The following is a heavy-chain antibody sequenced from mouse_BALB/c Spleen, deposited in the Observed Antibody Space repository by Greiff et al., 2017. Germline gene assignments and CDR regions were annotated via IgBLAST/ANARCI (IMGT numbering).Heavy chain of an antibody. Sequence: VQLQQPGPELVKPGASVKISCKTSGYTFTEYTMHWVKQSHGKSLEWIGSINPNNGGTSYNQKFKGKATLTVDKSSSTAYMELRSLTSEASAVYYCARRSPYGNLIAYWGQGTLVTVSA. J-gene: IGHJ3*01. CDR1: GYTFTEYT. CDR3: ARRSPYGNLIAY. CDR2: INPNNGGT. V-gene: IGHV1-22*01. D-gene: IGHD2-10*02.